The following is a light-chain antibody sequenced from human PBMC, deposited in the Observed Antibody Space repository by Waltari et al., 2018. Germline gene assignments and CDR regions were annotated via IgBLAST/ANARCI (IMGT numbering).Light chain of an antibody. J-gene: IGKJ2*01. Sequence: EIVMTQSPVTLSVSPGERAALPCRSSQSVRTNLAWYQQRPGQTPRLLISGASTRAAEIPARFSGSGSGTEFTLTISSLQSEDFAAYYCQQYNDWPYTFGQGTKLEI. CDR3: QQYNDWPYT. CDR2: GAS. V-gene: IGKV3-15*01. CDR1: QSVRTN.